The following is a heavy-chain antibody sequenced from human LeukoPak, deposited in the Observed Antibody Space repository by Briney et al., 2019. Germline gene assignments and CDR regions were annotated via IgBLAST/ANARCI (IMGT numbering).Heavy chain of an antibody. CDR1: GFTFSSYA. V-gene: IGHV3-30-3*01. CDR3: ARDPPGCSGGSCYWGRDTAMVPWDY. CDR2: ISYDGSNK. Sequence: GGSLRLSCAASGFTFSSYAMHWVRQAPGKGPEWVAVISYDGSNKYYADSVEGRFTISRDNSKNTLYLQMNSLRAEDTAVYYCARDPPGCSGGSCYWGRDTAMVPWDYWGQGTLVTVSS. J-gene: IGHJ4*02. D-gene: IGHD2-15*01.